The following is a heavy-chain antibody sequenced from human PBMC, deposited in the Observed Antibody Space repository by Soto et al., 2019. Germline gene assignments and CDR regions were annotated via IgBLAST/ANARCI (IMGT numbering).Heavy chain of an antibody. CDR3: ARDQSWFDP. V-gene: IGHV4-59*13. CDR2: IFYSGST. Sequence: SETLSLTCTVSGGSISSSSWGWIRHPPGKGLEWVGHIFYSGSTNYNPSLESRVTISVDTSKNQFSLELSSVTAADTAVYYCARDQSWFDPWGQGTLVTVSS. CDR1: GGSISSSS. J-gene: IGHJ5*02.